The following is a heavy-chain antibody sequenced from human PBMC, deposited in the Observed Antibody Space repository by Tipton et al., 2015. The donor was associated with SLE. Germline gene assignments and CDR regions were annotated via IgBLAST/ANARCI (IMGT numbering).Heavy chain of an antibody. D-gene: IGHD1-7*01. CDR2: ISYDGSKK. J-gene: IGHJ4*02. Sequence: SLRLSYAASGFTFSNYAMHWVRQAPGKGLEWVTVISYDGSKKYYAASVKGRFTISRDNSKNTLYLQMNSLRAEDTALYYCAAELLDYFDYWGQGTLVTVSS. V-gene: IGHV3-30*04. CDR3: AAELLDYFDY. CDR1: GFTFSNYA.